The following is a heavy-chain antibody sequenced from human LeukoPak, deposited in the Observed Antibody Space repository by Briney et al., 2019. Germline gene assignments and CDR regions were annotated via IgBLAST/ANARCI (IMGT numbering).Heavy chain of an antibody. CDR1: GFTFSSYG. D-gene: IGHD3-16*02. V-gene: IGHV3-33*06. CDR3: AKDPGYSYYYMDV. CDR2: IWYDGTNK. Sequence: PGGSLRLSCAASGFTFSSYGMHWVRQAPGKGLEWVAVIWYDGTNKYYADSVKGRFTISRDNSKNTLYLQMSSLRAEDTAVYYCAKDPGYSYYYMDVWGNRATVTVSS. J-gene: IGHJ6*03.